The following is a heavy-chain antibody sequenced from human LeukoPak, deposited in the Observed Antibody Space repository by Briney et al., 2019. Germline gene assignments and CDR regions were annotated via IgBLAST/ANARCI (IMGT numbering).Heavy chain of an antibody. V-gene: IGHV3-30-3*01. CDR3: ARSSWETLVGFDY. J-gene: IGHJ4*02. CDR2: ISYDGSNK. CDR1: GFTFSSYA. D-gene: IGHD6-6*01. Sequence: GGSLRLSCAASGFTFSSYAMHWVRQAPGKGLEWVAVISYDGSNKYYADSVKGRFTISRDNSKNTLYLQMNSLRAEDTAVYYCARSSWETLVGFDYWGQGTLVTVSS.